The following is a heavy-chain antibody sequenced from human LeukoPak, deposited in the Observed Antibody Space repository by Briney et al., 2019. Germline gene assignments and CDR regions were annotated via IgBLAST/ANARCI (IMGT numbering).Heavy chain of an antibody. CDR3: ARDMGLRGAFDI. Sequence: PGGSLRLSCAASGFTFSGYAMHWVRQAPGKGLEYVSAISSNGGSTYYANSVKGRFTISRDNSKNTLYLQMGSLRAEDMAVYYCARDMGLRGAFDIWGQGTMVTVSS. CDR2: ISSNGGST. V-gene: IGHV3-64*01. CDR1: GFTFSGYA. D-gene: IGHD3-10*01. J-gene: IGHJ3*02.